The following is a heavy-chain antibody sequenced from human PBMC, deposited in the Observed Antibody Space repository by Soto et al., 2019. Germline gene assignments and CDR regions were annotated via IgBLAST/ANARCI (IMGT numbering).Heavy chain of an antibody. Sequence: SETLSLTCAVSGGSISSSNWWSWVRQPPGKGLEWIGEIYHSGSTNYNPSLKSRVTISVDKSKNQFSLKLSSVTAADTAVYYCARGFIGVTGTTDYYYGMDVWGQGTTVTVSS. V-gene: IGHV4-4*02. CDR3: ARGFIGVTGTTDYYYGMDV. CDR2: IYHSGST. J-gene: IGHJ6*02. CDR1: GGSISSSNW. D-gene: IGHD1-20*01.